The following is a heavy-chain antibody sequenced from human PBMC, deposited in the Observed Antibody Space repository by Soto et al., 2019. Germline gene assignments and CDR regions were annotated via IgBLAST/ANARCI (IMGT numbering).Heavy chain of an antibody. CDR2: IIPIFGTA. Sequence: GASVKVSCKASGGTFSSYAISWVRQAPGQGLEWMGGIIPIFGTANYAQKFQGRVTITADESTSTAYMELSSLRSEDTAVYYCARGGPEWFGDYYYYYGMDVWGQGTTVTVSS. CDR3: ARGGPEWFGDYYYYYGMDV. V-gene: IGHV1-69*13. CDR1: GGTFSSYA. J-gene: IGHJ6*02. D-gene: IGHD3-10*01.